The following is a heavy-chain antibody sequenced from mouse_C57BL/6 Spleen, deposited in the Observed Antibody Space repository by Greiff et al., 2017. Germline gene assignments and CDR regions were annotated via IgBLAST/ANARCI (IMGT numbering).Heavy chain of an antibody. CDR3: ARSPLITTVVAPHYYGC. D-gene: IGHD1-1*01. CDR2: IYPGDGDT. CDR1: GYAFSSYW. Sequence: QVQLQQSGAELVKPGASVKISCKASGYAFSSYWMNWVKQRPGKGLEWIGQIYPGDGDTNYNGKFKGKATLTADKSSSTAYMQLSSLTSEDSAVYFCARSPLITTVVAPHYYGCWGQGATLTVSS. J-gene: IGHJ2*01. V-gene: IGHV1-80*01.